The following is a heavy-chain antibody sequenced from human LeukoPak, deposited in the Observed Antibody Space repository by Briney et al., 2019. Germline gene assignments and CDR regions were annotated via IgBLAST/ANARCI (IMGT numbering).Heavy chain of an antibody. V-gene: IGHV4-39*07. CDR1: GGSISSSSYY. J-gene: IGHJ4*02. CDR2: IYYSGST. Sequence: SETLSLTCTVSGGSISSSSYYWGWIRQPPGKGLEWIGSIYYSGSTYYNPSLKSRVTISVDTSKNQFSLKLSSVTAADTAVYYCARGHSQEDIVVVVAATPFDYWGQGTLVTVSS. CDR3: ARGHSQEDIVVVVAATPFDY. D-gene: IGHD2-15*01.